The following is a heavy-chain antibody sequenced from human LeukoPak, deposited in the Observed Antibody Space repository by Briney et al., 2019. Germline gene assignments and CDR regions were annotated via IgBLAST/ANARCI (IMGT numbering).Heavy chain of an antibody. CDR1: GFTFSSYG. Sequence: GGSLRLSCAASGFTFSSYGMHWVRQAPGKGLEWVAFIRYDGSNKYYADSVKGRFTISRDNAKNSLYLQMNSLRAEDTAVYYCARVGSDDSSGWYYYYYMDVWGKGTTVTVSS. V-gene: IGHV3-30*02. D-gene: IGHD3-22*01. CDR2: IRYDGSNK. CDR3: ARVGSDDSSGWYYYYYMDV. J-gene: IGHJ6*03.